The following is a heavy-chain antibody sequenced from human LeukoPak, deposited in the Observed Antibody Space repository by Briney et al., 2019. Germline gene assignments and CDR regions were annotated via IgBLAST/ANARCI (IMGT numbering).Heavy chain of an antibody. Sequence: GGSLRLSCAASGFTFDDYGTSWVRQAPGKGLEWVSGINWNGGSTGYADSVKGRFTISRDNAKNSLYLQMNSLRAEDTALYYCARGGIQLWPTHDAFDIWGQGTMVTVSS. D-gene: IGHD5-18*01. V-gene: IGHV3-20*04. CDR3: ARGGIQLWPTHDAFDI. J-gene: IGHJ3*02. CDR2: INWNGGST. CDR1: GFTFDDYG.